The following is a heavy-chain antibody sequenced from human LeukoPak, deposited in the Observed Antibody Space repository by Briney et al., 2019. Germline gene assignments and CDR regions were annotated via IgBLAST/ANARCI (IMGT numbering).Heavy chain of an antibody. CDR1: GYTFTGYY. CDR3: ARDLRVGATVDY. J-gene: IGHJ4*02. CDR2: INPNSGGT. V-gene: IGHV1-2*02. Sequence: ASVKVSCKASGYTFTGYYMHWVRQAPGQGHEWMGWINPNSGGTNYAQKFQGRVTMTRDTSISTAYMELSRLRSDDTAVYYCARDLRVGATVDYWGQGTLVTVSS. D-gene: IGHD1-26*01.